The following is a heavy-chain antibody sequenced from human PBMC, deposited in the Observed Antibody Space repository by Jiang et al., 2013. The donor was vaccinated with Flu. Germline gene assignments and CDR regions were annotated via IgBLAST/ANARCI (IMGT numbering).Heavy chain of an antibody. V-gene: IGHV4-39*07. CDR3: ARGINRRWLRESLEYYYYYGMDV. J-gene: IGHJ6*02. CDR1: GGSISSSSYY. Sequence: GSGLVKPSETLSLTCTVSGGSISSSSYYWGWIRQPPGKGLEWIGSIYYSGSTYYNPSLKSRVTISVDTSKNQFSLKLSSVTAADTAVYYCARGINRRWLRESLEYYYYYGMDVWGQGTTVTVSS. CDR2: IYYSGST. D-gene: IGHD5-12*01.